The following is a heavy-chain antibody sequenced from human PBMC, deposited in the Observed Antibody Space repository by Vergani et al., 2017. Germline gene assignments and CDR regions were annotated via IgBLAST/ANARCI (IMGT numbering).Heavy chain of an antibody. CDR2: IIPIFGTA. Sequence: QVQLVQSGAEVKKPGSSVKVSCKASGGTFSSYAISWVRQAPGQGLEWMGGIIPIFGTANYAQKFQGRVTITADESTSTAYMELSSLGSEDTAVYYCASHLYCGGDCYTINFDYWGQGTLVTVSS. CDR1: GGTFSSYA. CDR3: ASHLYCGGDCYTINFDY. V-gene: IGHV1-69*01. D-gene: IGHD2-21*01. J-gene: IGHJ4*02.